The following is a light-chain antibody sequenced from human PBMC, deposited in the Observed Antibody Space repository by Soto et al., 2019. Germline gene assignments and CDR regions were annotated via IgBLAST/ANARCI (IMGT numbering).Light chain of an antibody. CDR3: QQSHDWTPT. J-gene: IGKJ1*01. CDR1: QSVRRN. Sequence: AITQARATLAVSPGVRAGVCWRASQSVRRNLAWYQQKPGQAPRLLIYGASTGATGIPARFSGSGSGTESTLTISSLKYEDFAVYPCQQSHDWTPTFGQGTKVDIK. CDR2: GAS. V-gene: IGKV3-15*01.